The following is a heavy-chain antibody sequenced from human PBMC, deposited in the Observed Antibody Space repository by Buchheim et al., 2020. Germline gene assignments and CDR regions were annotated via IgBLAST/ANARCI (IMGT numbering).Heavy chain of an antibody. CDR2: TYYSGST. Sequence: QVQLQESGPGLVKPSETLSLTCTVSGGSVSSGSYYWSWIRQPPGKGLEWIGYTYYSGSTNYNPSLKSQVTISVDTSKNQFSLKLSSVTAADTAVYYCARVLGYSSSWYPMYYFDYWGQGTL. CDR3: ARVLGYSSSWYPMYYFDY. V-gene: IGHV4-61*01. CDR1: GGSVSSGSYY. D-gene: IGHD6-13*01. J-gene: IGHJ4*02.